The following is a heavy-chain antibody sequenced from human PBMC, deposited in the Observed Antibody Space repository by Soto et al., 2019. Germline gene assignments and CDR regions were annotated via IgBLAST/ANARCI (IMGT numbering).Heavy chain of an antibody. CDR3: TRRGPLATGNPFDY. CDR1: GVSISSTNW. Sequence: SETLSLTCGVSGVSISSTNWWSWVRQPPGEGLEWIGEIYHGNIYHSGSTNYNPSLKSRVTISVDWSKNQFSLKLRSVTAADTAVYYCTRRGPLATGNPFDYWGQGTLVTVSS. V-gene: IGHV4-4*02. D-gene: IGHD6-13*01. J-gene: IGHJ4*02. CDR2: IYHGNIYHSGST.